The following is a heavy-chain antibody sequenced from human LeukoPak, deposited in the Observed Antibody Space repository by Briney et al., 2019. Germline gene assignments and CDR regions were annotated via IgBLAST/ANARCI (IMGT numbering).Heavy chain of an antibody. V-gene: IGHV4-34*01. Sequence: SETLSLTCAVYGGSFSGYYWSWIRQPPGKGLEWIGEINHSGSTNYNPSLKSRVTISVDTSKNQFSLKLSSVTAADTAVYYCARGQCKRFGYNWNYGFDYWGQGTLVTVSS. D-gene: IGHD1-7*01. CDR2: INHSGST. CDR1: GGSFSGYY. J-gene: IGHJ4*02. CDR3: ARGQCKRFGYNWNYGFDY.